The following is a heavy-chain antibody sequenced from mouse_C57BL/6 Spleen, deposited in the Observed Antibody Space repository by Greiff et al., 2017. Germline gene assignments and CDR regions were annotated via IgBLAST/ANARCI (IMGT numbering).Heavy chain of an antibody. J-gene: IGHJ2*02. CDR3: ARYYGCTY. CDR1: GYPFTSYW. V-gene: IGHV1-74*01. Sequence: QVQLQQPGAELVKPGASVKVSCKASGYPFTSYWMHWVKQRPGQGLEWIGRIHPNDGGTNYNQKFKGKATLSVDKASSTAYMQLSSLTSEDSAVYYWARYYGCTYWGQGTSLTVSS. CDR2: IHPNDGGT. D-gene: IGHD1-1*01.